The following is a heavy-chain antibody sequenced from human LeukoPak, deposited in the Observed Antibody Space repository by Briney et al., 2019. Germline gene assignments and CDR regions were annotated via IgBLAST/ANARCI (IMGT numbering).Heavy chain of an antibody. J-gene: IGHJ4*02. Sequence: GGSLGLSCAASGFTFSTYGMNWVRQAPGKGLEWVAVVSYDGSNKFYADSVKGRFTISRDNSKNTLYLQMNSLRTEDTAVYYCAKSSGSGSLDYWGQGTLVTVSS. D-gene: IGHD3-10*01. CDR2: VSYDGSNK. CDR1: GFTFSTYG. V-gene: IGHV3-30*18. CDR3: AKSSGSGSLDY.